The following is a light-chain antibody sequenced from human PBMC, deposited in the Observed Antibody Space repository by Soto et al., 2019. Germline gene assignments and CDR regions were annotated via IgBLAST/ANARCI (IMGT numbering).Light chain of an antibody. CDR2: EGS. CDR3: CSYAGSSTHVV. V-gene: IGLV2-23*01. Sequence: QSALTQPASVSGSPGQSITISCTGTSSDVGSYNLVSWYQQHPGKAPKLMIYEGSKRPSGVSNRFSGSKSDNTASLTISGLQAEDEAEYYCCSYAGSSTHVVFGGGTKVTVL. J-gene: IGLJ2*01. CDR1: SSDVGSYNL.